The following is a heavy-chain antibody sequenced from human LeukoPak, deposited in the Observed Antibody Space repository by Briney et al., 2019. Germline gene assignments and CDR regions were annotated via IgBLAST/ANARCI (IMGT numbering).Heavy chain of an antibody. CDR1: GGSISSSSYY. D-gene: IGHD4-17*01. V-gene: IGHV4-39*07. Sequence: SETLSLTCTVSGGSISSSSYYWGWIRQPPGKGLEWIGSIYYSGSTYYNPSLKSRVTISVDTSKNQFSLKLNSVTAADTAVYYCARGNYGVLFDYWGQGTLVTVSS. CDR2: IYYSGST. J-gene: IGHJ4*02. CDR3: ARGNYGVLFDY.